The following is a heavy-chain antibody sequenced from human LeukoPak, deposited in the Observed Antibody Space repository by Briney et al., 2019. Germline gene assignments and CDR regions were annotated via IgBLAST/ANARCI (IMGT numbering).Heavy chain of an antibody. J-gene: IGHJ6*03. Sequence: PSETLSLTCTVSGVSISSYYWSWLRQPPGKGLDWIGYIYYSGSTNYNPSLKSRFTISVDTSKNQFSVTETAVTDSDRDVSKCTRAGYDYDQIDVWGKGTLVTVSS. CDR1: GVSISSYY. CDR2: IYYSGST. V-gene: IGHV4-59*01. CDR3: TRAGYDYDQIDV.